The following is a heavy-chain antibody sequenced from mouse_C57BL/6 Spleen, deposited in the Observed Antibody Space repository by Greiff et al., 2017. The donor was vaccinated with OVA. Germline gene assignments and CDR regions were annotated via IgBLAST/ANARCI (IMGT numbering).Heavy chain of an antibody. D-gene: IGHD1-1*02. Sequence: QVQLQQPGAELVMPGASVKLSCKASGYTFTSYWMHWVKQRPGQGLEWIGEIDPSDSYTNYNQKFKGKSTLTVDKSSSTAYMQLSSLTSEDSAVYYCARSMGRGYYAMDYWGQGTSVTVSS. CDR2: IDPSDSYT. V-gene: IGHV1-69*01. CDR3: ARSMGRGYYAMDY. CDR1: GYTFTSYW. J-gene: IGHJ4*01.